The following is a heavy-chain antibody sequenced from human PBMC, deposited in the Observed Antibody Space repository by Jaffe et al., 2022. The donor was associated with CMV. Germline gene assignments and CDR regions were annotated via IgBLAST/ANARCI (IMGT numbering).Heavy chain of an antibody. V-gene: IGHV1-69*01. CDR2: IIPIFGTA. CDR1: GGTFSSYA. CDR3: AREQGITMVRGVIDAFDI. D-gene: IGHD3-10*01. J-gene: IGHJ3*02. Sequence: QVQLVQSGAEVKKPGSSVKVSCKASGGTFSSYAISWVRQAPGQGLEWMGGIIPIFGTANYAQKFQGRVTITADESTSTAYMELSSLRSEDTAVYYCAREQGITMVRGVIDAFDIWGQGTMVTVSS.